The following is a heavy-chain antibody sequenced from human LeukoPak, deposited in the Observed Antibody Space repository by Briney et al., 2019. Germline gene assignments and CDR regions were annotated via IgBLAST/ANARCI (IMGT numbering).Heavy chain of an antibody. CDR1: RFTFSDYY. CDR3: ARDSYGDANFDS. D-gene: IGHD4-17*01. J-gene: IGHJ4*02. CDR2: ISSTGSTI. Sequence: GGSLRLSCAASRFTFSDYYMSWIRQAPGKGLEWVSYISSTGSTIYYADSVKGRFTISRDISKNAVYLQMNSLRAEDTAVYYCARDSYGDANFDSWGQGTLVTVSS. V-gene: IGHV3-11*01.